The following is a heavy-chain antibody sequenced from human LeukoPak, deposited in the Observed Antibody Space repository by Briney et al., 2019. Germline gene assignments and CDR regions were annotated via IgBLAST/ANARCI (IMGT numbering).Heavy chain of an antibody. D-gene: IGHD3-10*01. Sequence: SETLSLTCSVSGGSIRSSDDYWGFVRQTPGKGLEWMGSISGSSHYNPSLKSRATVSVDTSKNQFSPKLTSVTAADTAVYYCARAPDYGSGVYYYYMDVWGKGTTVTVSS. CDR1: GGSIRSSDDY. CDR2: ISGSS. CDR3: ARAPDYGSGVYYYYMDV. V-gene: IGHV4-39*07. J-gene: IGHJ6*03.